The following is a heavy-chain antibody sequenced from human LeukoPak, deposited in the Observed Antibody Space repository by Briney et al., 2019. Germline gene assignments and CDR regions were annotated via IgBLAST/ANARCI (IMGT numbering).Heavy chain of an antibody. CDR2: MNPNSGNT. Sequence: ASVKVSCKASGYTFTSYDINWVRQATGQGLEWMGWMNPNSGNTGYAQKFQGRVTITRNTSISTTYMELSSLRSEDTAVYYCARALRYFDWFGIPHYYFDYWGQGTLVTVS. CDR1: GYTFTSYD. V-gene: IGHV1-8*03. J-gene: IGHJ4*02. CDR3: ARALRYFDWFGIPHYYFDY. D-gene: IGHD3-9*01.